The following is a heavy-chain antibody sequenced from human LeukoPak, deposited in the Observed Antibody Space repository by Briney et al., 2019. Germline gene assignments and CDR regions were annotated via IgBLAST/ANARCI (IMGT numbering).Heavy chain of an antibody. D-gene: IGHD6-19*01. J-gene: IGHJ4*02. Sequence: GGSLRLSCAASGFTFSSYSMNWVRQAPGKGLEWVSSISGSSSYIYYADSVKGRFTISRDNAKNSLYLQMNSLRAEDTAVYYCARGCGWYYYFDYWGQGTLFTVSS. CDR1: GFTFSSYS. CDR3: ARGCGWYYYFDY. V-gene: IGHV3-21*01. CDR2: ISGSSSYI.